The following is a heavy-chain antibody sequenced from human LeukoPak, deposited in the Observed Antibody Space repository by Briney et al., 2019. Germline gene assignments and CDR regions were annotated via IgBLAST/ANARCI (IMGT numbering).Heavy chain of an antibody. CDR2: IKQDGSEK. Sequence: PGGSLRLSCAASGFTFSSYWMSWVRQASGKGPEWVANIKQDGSEKYYVDSVKGRFTISRDNAKNSLYLQMNSLRAEDTAVYYCARDQDYYDSSGYWAEYFQHWGQGTLVTVSS. D-gene: IGHD3-22*01. J-gene: IGHJ1*01. CDR1: GFTFSSYW. V-gene: IGHV3-7*05. CDR3: ARDQDYYDSSGYWAEYFQH.